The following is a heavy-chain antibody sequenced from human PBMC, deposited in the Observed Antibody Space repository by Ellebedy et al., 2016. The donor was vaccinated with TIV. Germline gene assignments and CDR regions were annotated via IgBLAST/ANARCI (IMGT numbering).Heavy chain of an antibody. D-gene: IGHD2-2*01. CDR1: GYTFTSYY. V-gene: IGHV1-46*01. J-gene: IGHJ6*02. CDR2: INPSGGST. CDR3: ARDRRIVVVPAAIHYYGMDV. Sequence: AASVKVSCKASGYTFTSYYMHWVRQAPGQGLEWMGIINPSGGSTSYAQKFQGRVTMTRDTSTSTVYMELSSLRSEDTAVYYCARDRRIVVVPAAIHYYGMDVWGQGTTVTVSS.